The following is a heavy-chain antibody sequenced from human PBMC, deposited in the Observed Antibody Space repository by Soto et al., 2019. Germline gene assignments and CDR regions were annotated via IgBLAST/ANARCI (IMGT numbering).Heavy chain of an antibody. J-gene: IGHJ5*02. CDR1: GGSISSGGYY. CDR2: IYYSGST. Sequence: TLSLTCTVFGGSISSGGYYWSWIRKHPGKGLEWIGYIYYSGSTYYNPSLKSRVTISVDTSKNQFSLKLSSVTAADTAVYYCAREQYYYHSSGFPATRYNWFDPWGQGALVTVSS. V-gene: IGHV4-31*03. CDR3: AREQYYYHSSGFPATRYNWFDP. D-gene: IGHD3-22*01.